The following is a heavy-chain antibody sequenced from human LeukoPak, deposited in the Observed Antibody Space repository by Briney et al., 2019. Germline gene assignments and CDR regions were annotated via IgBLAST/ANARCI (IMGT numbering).Heavy chain of an antibody. Sequence: SETLPLTCTVSGGSISSYYWSWIRQPPGKGLEWIGYIYYSGSTNYNPSLKSRVTISVDTSKNQFSLKLSSVTAADTAVYYCAGNYYDSSGYPVWGQGTLVTVSS. CDR3: AGNYYDSSGYPV. J-gene: IGHJ4*02. CDR2: IYYSGST. D-gene: IGHD3-22*01. V-gene: IGHV4-59*01. CDR1: GGSISSYY.